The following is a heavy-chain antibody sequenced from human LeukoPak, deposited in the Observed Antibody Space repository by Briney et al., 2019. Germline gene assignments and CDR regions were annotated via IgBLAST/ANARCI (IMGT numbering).Heavy chain of an antibody. J-gene: IGHJ4*02. CDR3: ARPSRDGYNWAFWDY. CDR2: IYPGDSDT. CDR1: GYSFTSYW. V-gene: IGHV5-51*01. Sequence: GESLKISCKGSGYSFTSYWIGWVRQMPGKGLEWMGIIYPGDSDTRYSPSFQGQVTISADKSISTAYLQWSSLKASDTAMYYCARPSRDGYNWAFWDYWGQGTLVTVSS. D-gene: IGHD5-24*01.